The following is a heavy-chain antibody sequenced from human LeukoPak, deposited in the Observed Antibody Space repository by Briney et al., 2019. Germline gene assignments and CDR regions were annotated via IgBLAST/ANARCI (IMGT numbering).Heavy chain of an antibody. J-gene: IGHJ4*02. CDR2: INPNSGGT. Sequence: ASVKVSCKASGYTFTGYYMHWVRQAPGQGLEWMGWINPNSGGTNYAQKFQGRVTMTRDTSISTAYMELSRLRSDYTAVYYCARDQPYYYGSGSSSHSDYWGQGTLVTVSS. V-gene: IGHV1-2*02. CDR3: ARDQPYYYGSGSSSHSDY. CDR1: GYTFTGYY. D-gene: IGHD3-10*01.